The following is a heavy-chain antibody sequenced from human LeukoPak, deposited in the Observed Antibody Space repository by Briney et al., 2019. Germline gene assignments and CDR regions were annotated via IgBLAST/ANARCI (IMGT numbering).Heavy chain of an antibody. V-gene: IGHV3-33*01. J-gene: IGHJ3*02. CDR1: GFTFSTYD. Sequence: GRSLRLSCAAAGFTFSTYDIHWVRQAPGKGLEWVAVIWFDGSIKYYADSVKGRFTISRDNSKNTLYLQMNSLRAEDTAVYYCARAVGLFDIWGQGTIVIVSS. CDR2: IWFDGSIK. CDR3: ARAVGLFDI.